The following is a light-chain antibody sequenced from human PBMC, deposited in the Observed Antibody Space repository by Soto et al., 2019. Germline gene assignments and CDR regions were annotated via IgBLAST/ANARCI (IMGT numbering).Light chain of an antibody. Sequence: QSALTQHASVSGSPGQSITISCTGTSSDVGGYNYVSWYQQHPGKAPKLMIYEVSNRPSGVSNRFSGSKSGNTASLTISGLQAEDEADYYCSSYTSSSHVVFGGGTKLTVL. J-gene: IGLJ2*01. CDR3: SSYTSSSHVV. CDR2: EVS. CDR1: SSDVGGYNY. V-gene: IGLV2-14*01.